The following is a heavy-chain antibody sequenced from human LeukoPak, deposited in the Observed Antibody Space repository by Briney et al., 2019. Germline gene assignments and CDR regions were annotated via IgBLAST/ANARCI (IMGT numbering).Heavy chain of an antibody. CDR1: GGSISSSSYY. J-gene: IGHJ4*02. V-gene: IGHV4-39*07. CDR3: ARRIAAAGRFSDY. D-gene: IGHD6-13*01. Sequence: SETLSLTCTVSGGSISSSSYYWGWIRQPPGKGREWIREINHSGSTNYNPSLKSRVTISVDTSKNQFSLKLSSVTAADTAVYYCARRIAAAGRFSDYWGQGTLVTVSS. CDR2: INHSGST.